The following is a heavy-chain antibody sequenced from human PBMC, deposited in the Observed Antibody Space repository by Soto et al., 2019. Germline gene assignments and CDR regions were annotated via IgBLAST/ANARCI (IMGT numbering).Heavy chain of an antibody. Sequence: QLVQSGVEVKKPGASVKVSCKTSGPSFIAYYIHWVRQAPGQGLEWMGGIDPKSGGTTYEHNFLSRVTLTTVASIITPYLALNRLTPAHTSGYYSARISVDVQEWAHGILLTVSS. J-gene: IGHJ4*01. D-gene: IGHD5-12*01. CDR3: ARISVDVQE. CDR1: GPSFIAYY. CDR2: IDPKSGGT. V-gene: IGHV1-2*07.